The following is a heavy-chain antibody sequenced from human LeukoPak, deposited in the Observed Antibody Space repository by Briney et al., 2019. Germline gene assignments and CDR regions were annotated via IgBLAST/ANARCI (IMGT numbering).Heavy chain of an antibody. D-gene: IGHD3-10*01. CDR1: GFTFSSYW. Sequence: TGGSLRLSCAASGFTFSSYWMSWVRQAPGKGLEWVANIKQDGSEKYYVDSVKGRFTISRDNAKNSLYLQMNSLRAEDTAVYYCARQAPVWMVRGVHDLDWFDPWGQGTLVTVSS. V-gene: IGHV3-7*01. CDR3: ARQAPVWMVRGVHDLDWFDP. J-gene: IGHJ5*02. CDR2: IKQDGSEK.